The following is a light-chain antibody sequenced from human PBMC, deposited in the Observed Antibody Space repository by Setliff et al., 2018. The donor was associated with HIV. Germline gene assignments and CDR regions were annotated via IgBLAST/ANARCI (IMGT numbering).Light chain of an antibody. CDR1: TGAVTSGHY. CDR3: LVAYINFVV. CDR2: ATN. Sequence: QAVVTQEPSLTVSPEETVTLTCGSNTGAVTSGHYPSWLQQKPGQAPKTLISATNKKHSWTPARFSGSLFGGKAALTLSGAQPEDEADYYCLVAYINFVVFGGGPKVTVL. J-gene: IGLJ2*01. V-gene: IGLV7-46*01.